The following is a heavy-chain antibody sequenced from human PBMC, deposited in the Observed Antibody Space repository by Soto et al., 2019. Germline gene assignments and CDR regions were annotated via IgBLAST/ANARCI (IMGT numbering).Heavy chain of an antibody. J-gene: IGHJ4*02. V-gene: IGHV4-4*07. CDR1: GGSISSYY. Sequence: QVQLQESGPGLVKPSETLSLTCTVSGGSISSYYWSWIRQPAGKGLEWIGRIYTSGSTNYNPSLKSRVTMSVDTSKNQFSLKLSSVTAADTAVYYCARDLDDCSGGSCYSTPFGFFDYWGQGTLVTVSS. CDR3: ARDLDDCSGGSCYSTPFGFFDY. CDR2: IYTSGST. D-gene: IGHD2-15*01.